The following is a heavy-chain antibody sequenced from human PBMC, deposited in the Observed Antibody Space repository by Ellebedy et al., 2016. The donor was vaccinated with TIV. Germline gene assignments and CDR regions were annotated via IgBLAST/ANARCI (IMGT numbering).Heavy chain of an antibody. J-gene: IGHJ6*02. Sequence: SVKVSXXASGGTFSKYAISWVRQAPGQGLEWMGGNIPIFGPAYYAQKFQGRVTITADESTSTAYMELSSLGAEDTAVYYCARGLQSYYHYGMDVWGQGTTVTVSS. V-gene: IGHV1-69*13. CDR3: ARGLQSYYHYGMDV. CDR2: NIPIFGPA. CDR1: GGTFSKYA.